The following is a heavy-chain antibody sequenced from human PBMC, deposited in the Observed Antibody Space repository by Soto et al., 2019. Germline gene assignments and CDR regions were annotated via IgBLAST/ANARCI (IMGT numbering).Heavy chain of an antibody. V-gene: IGHV1-69*13. CDR3: ARAHGEVWFGEPNYYYYGMDV. Sequence: ASVKVSCKASGGTFSSYAISWVRQAPGQGLEWMGGIIPIFGTANYAQKFQGRVTITADESTSTAYMELSSLRSEDTAVYYCARAHGEVWFGEPNYYYYGMDVWGQGTTVTVSS. CDR1: GGTFSSYA. CDR2: IIPIFGTA. J-gene: IGHJ6*02. D-gene: IGHD3-10*01.